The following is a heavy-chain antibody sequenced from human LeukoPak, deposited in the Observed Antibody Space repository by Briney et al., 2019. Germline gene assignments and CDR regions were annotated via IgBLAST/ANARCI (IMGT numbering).Heavy chain of an antibody. V-gene: IGHV1-2*06. CDR1: GYTFTGYN. CDR2: INPNSGGT. CDR3: ARGLRLGELSLYLLDY. D-gene: IGHD3-16*02. Sequence: ASVKVSCKASGYTFTGYNMHWVRQAPGQGLEWMGRINPNSGGTNYAQKFQGRVTMTRDTSISTAYMELSRLRSDNTAVYYCARGLRLGELSLYLLDYWGQGTLVTVSS. J-gene: IGHJ4*02.